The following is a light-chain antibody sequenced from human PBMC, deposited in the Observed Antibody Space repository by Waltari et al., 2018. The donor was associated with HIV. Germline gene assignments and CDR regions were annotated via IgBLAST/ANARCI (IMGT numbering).Light chain of an antibody. CDR3: RKYVSAPRT. CDR1: QSVLYSCSNKNY. V-gene: IGKV4-1*01. J-gene: IGKJ4*01. Sequence: DIVMTQSPDSLAVSLGDRATFNCASSQSVLYSCSNKNYLGWYQVRPGQPPRCLISWASTRESGVPDRFSGSGSGTNFTLSITGLQAEDVATYYGRKYVSAPRTSGGGTTVE. CDR2: WAS.